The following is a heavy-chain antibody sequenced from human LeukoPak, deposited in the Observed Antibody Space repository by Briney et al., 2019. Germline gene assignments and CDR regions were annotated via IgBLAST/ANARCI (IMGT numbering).Heavy chain of an antibody. D-gene: IGHD1-1*01. J-gene: IGHJ4*02. V-gene: IGHV4-59*08. CDR1: GGSISYYY. CDR3: ARRTRYNWNDDRYYCDY. Sequence: SETLSLTCTVSGGSISYYYGSWIRQPPGKGLEWIGYIYYSGSTNYNPSLKSRVTISVDTSKNQFSLKLSSVTAADSAVYYCARRTRYNWNDDRYYCDYWGQGALVTVSS. CDR2: IYYSGST.